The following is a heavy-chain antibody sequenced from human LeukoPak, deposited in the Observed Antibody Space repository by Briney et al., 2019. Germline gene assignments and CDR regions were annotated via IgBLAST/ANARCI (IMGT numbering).Heavy chain of an antibody. CDR1: GGSFSGYY. CDR3: ARIYYDSSGYYSGAFDI. Sequence: SETLSLTCAAYGGSFSGYYWSWIRQPPGKGLEWIGEINHSGSTNYNPFLKSRVTISVDTSKNQFSLKLSSVTAADTAVYYCARIYYDSSGYYSGAFDIWGQGTMVTVSS. J-gene: IGHJ3*02. CDR2: INHSGST. D-gene: IGHD3-22*01. V-gene: IGHV4-34*01.